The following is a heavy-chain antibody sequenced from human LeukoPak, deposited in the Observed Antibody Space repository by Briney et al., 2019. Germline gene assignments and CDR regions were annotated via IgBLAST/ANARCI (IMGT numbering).Heavy chain of an antibody. CDR3: ARAEGYGGELDS. V-gene: IGHV3-30*04. J-gene: IGHJ4*02. Sequence: GSLRLSCAASGFTFSTYAMHWVRQAPGKGLEWVAVIPYDGSNKYYADSVRGRFTISRENSKNRLYPQMNSLRAEDTAVYYCARAEGYGGELDSWGQGTLVTVSS. CDR2: IPYDGSNK. CDR1: GFTFSTYA. D-gene: IGHD4-23*01.